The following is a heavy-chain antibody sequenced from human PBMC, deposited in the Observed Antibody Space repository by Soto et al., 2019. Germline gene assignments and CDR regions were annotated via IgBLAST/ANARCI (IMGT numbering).Heavy chain of an antibody. Sequence: QVQLVESGGGVVQPGRSLRLSCAACGFTFSSYAMHWVRQAPGKGQEWVAGISYDGSNKYYADSVKGRFTISRDNSKNTLFLQMNSLRAEDTAVYYCARPLWRDDYNWGYFDLWGRGTLVTVSS. CDR2: ISYDGSNK. V-gene: IGHV3-30-3*01. J-gene: IGHJ2*01. D-gene: IGHD4-4*01. CDR1: GFTFSSYA. CDR3: ARPLWRDDYNWGYFDL.